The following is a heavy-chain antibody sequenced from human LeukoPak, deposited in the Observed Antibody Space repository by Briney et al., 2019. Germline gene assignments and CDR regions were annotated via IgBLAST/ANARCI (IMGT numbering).Heavy chain of an antibody. J-gene: IGHJ3*02. Sequence: GGSLRLSCAASGFTFSSYSMNWVRQAPGKGLEWDSSISSSSSYIYYADSVKGRFTISRDNAKNSLYLQMNSLRAEDTAVYYCARAKDIVVVPHAFDIWGQGTMVTVSS. CDR3: ARAKDIVVVPHAFDI. V-gene: IGHV3-21*01. CDR2: ISSSSSYI. D-gene: IGHD2-2*01. CDR1: GFTFSSYS.